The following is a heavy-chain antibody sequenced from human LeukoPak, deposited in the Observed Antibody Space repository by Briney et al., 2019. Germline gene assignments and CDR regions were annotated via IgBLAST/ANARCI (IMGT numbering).Heavy chain of an antibody. CDR3: AKVAQRYCSSTSCYMYSDY. CDR1: GFTFSSYA. Sequence: PGGSLRLSCAASGFTFSSYAMSWVRQAPGKGLEWVSAISGSGGSTYYADSVKGRFTISRDNSKNTLYLKMNSLRAEDTAVYYCAKVAQRYCSSTSCYMYSDYWGQGTLVTVSS. D-gene: IGHD2-2*02. J-gene: IGHJ4*02. V-gene: IGHV3-23*01. CDR2: ISGSGGST.